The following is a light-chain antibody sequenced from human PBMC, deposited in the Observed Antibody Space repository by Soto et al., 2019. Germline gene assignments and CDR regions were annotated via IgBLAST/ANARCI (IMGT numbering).Light chain of an antibody. J-gene: IGKJ3*01. V-gene: IGKV1-27*01. CDR3: RKYCSLPV. CDR2: AAS. CDR1: QGSRHI. Sequence: DIQMTQSPTSLSASVGDIVTITCRVSQGSRHIVAWNQQKPWKAPKLLFYAASTLQSWVPSRFSASGSGTAFTLTINSLQPEDVATYSCRKYCSLPVFGPGNKVEIK.